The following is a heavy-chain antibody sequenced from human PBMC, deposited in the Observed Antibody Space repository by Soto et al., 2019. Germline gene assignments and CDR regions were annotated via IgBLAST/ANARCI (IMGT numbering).Heavy chain of an antibody. CDR2: VSHDGRNT. J-gene: IGHJ4*01. CDR3: AKGGRQWLVTSDFNY. CDR1: GFTFSDYA. V-gene: IGHV3-30*18. Sequence: VQLVESGGGVVQPGRSLRLSCAASGFTFSDYAMHWVRQAPGMGLEWVAVVSHDGRNTHYADSVKGRFTISRDSSKNTVSLELTSLGAEDTAVYYCAKGGRQWLVTSDFNYWGQGALVTVSS. D-gene: IGHD6-19*01.